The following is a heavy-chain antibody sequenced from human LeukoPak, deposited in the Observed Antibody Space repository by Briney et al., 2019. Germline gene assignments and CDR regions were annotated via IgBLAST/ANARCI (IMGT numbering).Heavy chain of an antibody. CDR1: GFTVSSNY. Sequence: GGSLRLSCAASGFTVSSNYMSWVRQAPGKGLEWVSFIYNTGDTYYADSVKGRFTISRDNAKNSLYLQMNSLRAEDTAVYYCAKDYGDYPLWYFDLWGRGTLVTVSS. J-gene: IGHJ2*01. CDR3: AKDYGDYPLWYFDL. CDR2: IYNTGDT. V-gene: IGHV3-53*01. D-gene: IGHD4-17*01.